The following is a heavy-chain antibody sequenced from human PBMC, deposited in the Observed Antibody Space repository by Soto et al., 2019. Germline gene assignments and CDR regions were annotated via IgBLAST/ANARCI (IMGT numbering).Heavy chain of an antibody. Sequence: GGSLRLSCAASGFTFSSYSMNWVRQAPGKGLEWVSSISSSSSYIYYADSVKGRFTISRDNAKNSLYLQMNSLRAEDTAVYYCARENPVYCSSTSCYVFGDALDIWGQGTMVTVSS. J-gene: IGHJ3*02. V-gene: IGHV3-21*01. D-gene: IGHD2-2*01. CDR1: GFTFSSYS. CDR2: ISSSSSYI. CDR3: ARENPVYCSSTSCYVFGDALDI.